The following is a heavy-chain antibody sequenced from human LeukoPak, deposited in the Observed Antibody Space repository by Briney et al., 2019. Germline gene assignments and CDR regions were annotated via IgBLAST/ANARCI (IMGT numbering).Heavy chain of an antibody. Sequence: GASVKVSCTASGGTFSSYAISWVRQAPGQGLEWMGGIIPIFGTANYAQKFQGRVTITADESTSTAYMELSSLRSEDTAVYYCARVELRNYYYYGMDVWGQGTTVTVSS. J-gene: IGHJ6*02. V-gene: IGHV1-69*13. CDR3: ARVELRNYYYYGMDV. CDR2: IIPIFGTA. D-gene: IGHD1-7*01. CDR1: GGTFSSYA.